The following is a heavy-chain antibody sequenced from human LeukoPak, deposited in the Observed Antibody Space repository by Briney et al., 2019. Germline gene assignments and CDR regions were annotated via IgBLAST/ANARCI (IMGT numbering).Heavy chain of an antibody. CDR2: IYYTGSA. D-gene: IGHD2/OR15-2a*01. V-gene: IGHV4-61*01. CDR3: ARAGGDYFNWFDP. Sequence: SETLSLICTVSGASVSSGTYYWSWIRQPPGKGLKWIGYIYYTGSATYSPSLKSRVTISVDTSKNQFSLKLSSVTAADTAVYYCARAGGDYFNWFDPWGQGTLVTVSS. J-gene: IGHJ5*02. CDR1: GASVSSGTYY.